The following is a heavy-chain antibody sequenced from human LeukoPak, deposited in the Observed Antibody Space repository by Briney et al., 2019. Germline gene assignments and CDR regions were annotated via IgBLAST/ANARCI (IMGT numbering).Heavy chain of an antibody. D-gene: IGHD3-22*01. CDR1: GFTLSSYA. Sequence: GGSLRLSCAASGFTLSSYAMSWVRQAPGKGLEWVSAISGSGGSTYYADSVKGCFTISRDNSKKTLYLQMNSLRAEDTAVYYCAKYSGFYFLNVFNIGGQGKMATVS. J-gene: IGHJ3*02. CDR3: AKYSGFYFLNVFNI. CDR2: ISGSGGST. V-gene: IGHV3-23*01.